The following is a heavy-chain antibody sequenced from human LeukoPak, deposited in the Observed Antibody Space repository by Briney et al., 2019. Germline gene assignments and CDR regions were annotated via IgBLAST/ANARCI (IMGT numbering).Heavy chain of an antibody. CDR2: MNPNSGNT. V-gene: IGHV1-8*01. Sequence: ASVKVSCTASGYTFTSYDINWVRQATGQGLEWMGWMNPNSGNTGYAQKFQGRVTMTRNTSISTAYMELSSLRSEDTAVYYCARLYCSGGSCYSDYWGQGTLVTVSS. J-gene: IGHJ4*02. CDR3: ARLYCSGGSCYSDY. D-gene: IGHD2-15*01. CDR1: GYTFTSYD.